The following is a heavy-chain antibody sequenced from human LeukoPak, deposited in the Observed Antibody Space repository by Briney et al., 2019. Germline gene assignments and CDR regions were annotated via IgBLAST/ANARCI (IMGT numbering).Heavy chain of an antibody. CDR2: INQDGSAT. CDR3: VRAGIFWNSKYYSDQ. CDR1: GFTFSSYE. D-gene: IGHD3-3*01. V-gene: IGHV3-7*04. J-gene: IGHJ4*02. Sequence: GGSLRLSCAASGFTFSSYEMDWVRRAPGKGLEWVADINQDGSATASVDSVKGRFTISRDNAKNSLFLQMNSLRAEDTAVYYCVRAGIFWNSKYYSDQWGQGTLVTVSS.